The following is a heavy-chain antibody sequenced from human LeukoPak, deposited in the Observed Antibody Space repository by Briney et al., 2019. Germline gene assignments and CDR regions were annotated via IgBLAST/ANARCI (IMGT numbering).Heavy chain of an antibody. Sequence: PSQTLSLTCAVYGGSFSGYYWSWIRHPPGKGLEWIGEINHSGSTNYNPSLKSRVTISVDTSNNQFSLKLSSVTAADTAVYYCGTNAFPRYYYYYGMDVWGQGTTVTVSS. CDR3: GTNAFPRYYYYYGMDV. CDR2: INHSGST. J-gene: IGHJ6*02. CDR1: GGSFSGYY. D-gene: IGHD2-2*01. V-gene: IGHV4-34*01.